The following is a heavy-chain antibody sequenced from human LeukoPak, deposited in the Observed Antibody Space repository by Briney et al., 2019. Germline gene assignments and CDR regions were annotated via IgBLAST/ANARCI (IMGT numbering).Heavy chain of an antibody. D-gene: IGHD6-19*01. V-gene: IGHV1-2*02. CDR2: INPNSGRI. CDR3: ARDDLIAVDTFLYNWFDP. Sequence: GASVKVSCNASAYTFTGYFMHWVRQAPGQGLEWLGWINPNSGRISYEQKFQGRVTMTRDTSISTAYMELSRLRSDDTAVYYCARDDLIAVDTFLYNWFDPWGQGTLVTVSS. CDR1: AYTFTGYF. J-gene: IGHJ5*02.